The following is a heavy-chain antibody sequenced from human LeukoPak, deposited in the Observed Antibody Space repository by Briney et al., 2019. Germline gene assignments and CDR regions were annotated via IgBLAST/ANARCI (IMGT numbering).Heavy chain of an antibody. V-gene: IGHV1-46*01. CDR3: ARALYYYDSSGYLENAFDI. Sequence: ASVKVSCKASGYTFTSYYMHWVRQAPGQGLEWMGIINPSGGSTSYAQKFQGRVTMTRDTSTSTAYMELSSLRSEDTAVYYCARALYYYDSSGYLENAFDIWGQGTMVTVSS. CDR1: GYTFTSYY. D-gene: IGHD3-22*01. CDR2: INPSGGST. J-gene: IGHJ3*02.